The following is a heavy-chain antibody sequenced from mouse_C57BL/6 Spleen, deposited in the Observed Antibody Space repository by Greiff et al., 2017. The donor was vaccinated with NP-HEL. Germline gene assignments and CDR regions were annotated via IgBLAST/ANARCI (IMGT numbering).Heavy chain of an antibody. CDR2: INPGSGGT. D-gene: IGHD1-1*01. Sequence: VQLQQSGAELVRPGTSVKVSCKASGYAFTNYLIEWVKQRPGQGLEWIGVINPGSGGTNYNEKFKGKATLTADKSSSTAYMQLSSLTSEDSAVYVCARSGTVYYGSSIWYFDVWGTGTTVTVSS. J-gene: IGHJ1*03. V-gene: IGHV1-54*01. CDR1: GYAFTNYL. CDR3: ARSGTVYYGSSIWYFDV.